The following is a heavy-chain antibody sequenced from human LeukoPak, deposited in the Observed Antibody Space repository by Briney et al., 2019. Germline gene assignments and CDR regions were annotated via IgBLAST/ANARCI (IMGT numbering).Heavy chain of an antibody. CDR2: INHSGST. CDR3: ARNIAVYYDY. Sequence: SETLSLTCADYGGSFSGYYWSWIRQPPGKGLEWIGEINHSGSTNYNPSLKSRVTISVDTSKNQFSLKLSSVTAADTAVYYCARNIAVYYDYWGQGTLVTVSS. CDR1: GGSFSGYY. D-gene: IGHD5-12*01. J-gene: IGHJ4*02. V-gene: IGHV4-34*01.